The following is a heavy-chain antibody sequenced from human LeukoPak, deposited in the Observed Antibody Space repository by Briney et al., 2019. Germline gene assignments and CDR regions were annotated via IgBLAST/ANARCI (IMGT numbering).Heavy chain of an antibody. J-gene: IGHJ4*02. CDR3: AGHHPRNTVDF. CDR1: GGSISSYY. CDR2: ISDIGSI. D-gene: IGHD2/OR15-2a*01. Sequence: SETLSLTCTVSGGSISSYYWSWIRQPPGKGLEWIAYISDIGSINYNPSLKSRVTISLETSRNQFSLKLSSVTAADTAVYYCAGHHPRNTVDFWGRGTLVTVSS. V-gene: IGHV4-59*08.